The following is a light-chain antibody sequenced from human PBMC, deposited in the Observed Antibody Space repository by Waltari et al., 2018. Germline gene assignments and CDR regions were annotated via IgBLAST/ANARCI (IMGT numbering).Light chain of an antibody. CDR1: QSISSW. Sequence: DIQMTQSPSTLSASVGDRVTITCRASQSISSWLAWYQQKPGKAPKLLIYDASSLESGVPSMFSGSGSGTEFTRTISSLQPDDFATYYCQQYNSYWTFGQGTKVEIK. V-gene: IGKV1-5*01. J-gene: IGKJ1*01. CDR3: QQYNSYWT. CDR2: DAS.